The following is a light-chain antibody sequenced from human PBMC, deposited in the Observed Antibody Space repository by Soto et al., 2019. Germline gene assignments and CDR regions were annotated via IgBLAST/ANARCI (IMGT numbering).Light chain of an antibody. CDR1: STDVGNYNY. V-gene: IGLV2-14*01. CDR3: TSYSSGSAPYV. CDR2: QVS. Sequence: QSVLTQPASVSGSPGQSITISCTGTSTDVGNYNYVSWFQHHPGKAPKLMIYQVSYRPSGVSTRFSGSKSGNTASLTISGLQAEDEADYYCTSYSSGSAPYVFGTGTKVTVL. J-gene: IGLJ1*01.